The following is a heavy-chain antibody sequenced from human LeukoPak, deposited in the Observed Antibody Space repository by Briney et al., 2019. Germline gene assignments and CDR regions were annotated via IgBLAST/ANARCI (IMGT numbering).Heavy chain of an antibody. CDR3: ATLGYCSSTSCYGNWYYYMDV. CDR2: INHSGST. Sequence: PSETLSLTCAVYGGSFSGYYWSWIRQPPGKGLEWIGEINHSGSTNYNPSLKSRVTISVDTSKNQFSLKLSSVTAADTAVYYCATLGYCSSTSCYGNWYYYMDVWGKGTTVTVSS. J-gene: IGHJ6*03. CDR1: GGSFSGYY. D-gene: IGHD2-2*01. V-gene: IGHV4-34*01.